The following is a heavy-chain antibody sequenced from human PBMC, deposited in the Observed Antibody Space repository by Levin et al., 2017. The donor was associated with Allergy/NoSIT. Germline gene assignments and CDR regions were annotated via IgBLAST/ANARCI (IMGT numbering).Heavy chain of an antibody. CDR3: AKGGYCSGGSCHSADAFDI. D-gene: IGHD2-15*01. J-gene: IGHJ3*02. CDR2: ISGSGGST. V-gene: IGHV3-23*01. Sequence: CWARQGERKGLEWVSAISGSGGSTYYADSVKGRFTISRDNSKNTLYLQMNSLRAEDTAVYYCAKGGYCSGGSCHSADAFDIWGQGTMVTVSS.